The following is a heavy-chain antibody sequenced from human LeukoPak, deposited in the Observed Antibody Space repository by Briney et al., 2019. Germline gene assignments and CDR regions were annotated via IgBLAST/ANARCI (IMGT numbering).Heavy chain of an antibody. CDR1: GFTFSSYA. CDR2: ISSGGRKT. J-gene: IGHJ6*04. Sequence: GGSLRLSCVASGFTFSSYAMSWVRQAPGKGLQWVSVISSGGRKTYYADSVKGRFIISRDNSKNTLYLQMNSLRAEDTAVYYCAKDIVVVPAAMKSYYYYGMDVWGKGTTVTVSS. V-gene: IGHV3-23*01. D-gene: IGHD2-2*01. CDR3: AKDIVVVPAAMKSYYYYGMDV.